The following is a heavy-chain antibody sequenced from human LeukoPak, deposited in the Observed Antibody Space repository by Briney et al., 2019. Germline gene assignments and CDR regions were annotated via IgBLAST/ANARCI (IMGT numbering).Heavy chain of an antibody. CDR2: INPSGGST. V-gene: IGHV1-46*01. J-gene: IGHJ4*02. Sequence: ASVKVSCKASGYTFTNYTLNWVRQAPGQGLEWMGIINPSGGSTSYAQKFQGRVTMTRDTSTSTVYMELSSLRSEDTAVYYCASEAGGPFPDFLIGYWGQGTLVTVSS. D-gene: IGHD3-3*01. CDR3: ASEAGGPFPDFLIGY. CDR1: GYTFTNYT.